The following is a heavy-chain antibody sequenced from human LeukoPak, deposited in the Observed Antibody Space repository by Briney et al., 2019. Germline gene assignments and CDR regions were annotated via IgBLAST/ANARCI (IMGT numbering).Heavy chain of an antibody. D-gene: IGHD3/OR15-3a*01. CDR3: TRDLRSNY. CDR1: GFTFSTYN. CDR2: ISSSSSVI. Sequence: PGGSLRLSCTASGFTFSTYNMNWVRQAPGKGLEWVSYISSSSSVIYYAASVGGRFTISRDNAKNSLSLQMNSLRDEDSAVYYCTRDLRSNYWGQGTLVTVAP. V-gene: IGHV3-48*02. J-gene: IGHJ4*02.